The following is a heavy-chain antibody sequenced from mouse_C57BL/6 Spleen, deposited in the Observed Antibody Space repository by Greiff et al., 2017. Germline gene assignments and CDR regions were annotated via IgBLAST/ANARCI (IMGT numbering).Heavy chain of an antibody. D-gene: IGHD1-1*01. CDR1: GFSFNTYA. Sequence: EVHLVESGGGLVQPKGSLKLSCAASGFSFNTYAMNWVRQAPGKGLEWVARIRSKSNNYATYYADSAKDRFTISRDDSESMLYLQMNNLKTEDTAMYYCVRQCYGGSWFAYWGQGTLVTVSA. CDR3: VRQCYGGSWFAY. V-gene: IGHV10-1*01. J-gene: IGHJ3*01. CDR2: IRSKSNNYAT.